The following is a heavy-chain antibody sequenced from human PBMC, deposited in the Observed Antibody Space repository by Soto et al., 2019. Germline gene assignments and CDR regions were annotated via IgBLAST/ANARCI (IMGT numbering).Heavy chain of an antibody. D-gene: IGHD7-27*01. Sequence: SQTLSLTCAICGDSVSSKNAAWHWIRQSPSRGLEWLGRTYYRSKWSSNYAVSVKSRITISPDTSKNQFSLQLRSVTPDDTAMYYCARTGDYIVDYWGQGTLVTVSS. V-gene: IGHV6-1*01. CDR3: ARTGDYIVDY. CDR2: TYYRSKWSS. J-gene: IGHJ4*02. CDR1: GDSVSSKNAA.